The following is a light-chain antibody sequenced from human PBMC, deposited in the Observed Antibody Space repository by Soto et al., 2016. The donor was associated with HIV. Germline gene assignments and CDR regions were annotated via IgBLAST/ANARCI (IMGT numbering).Light chain of an antibody. CDR3: MQALQTPWT. J-gene: IGKJ1*01. CDR2: LGS. CDR1: QSLLHSNGYNY. V-gene: IGKV2-28*01. Sequence: DVVMTQSPLSLPVTLGQPASISCRSNQSLLHSNGYNYLDWYLQKPGQSPQLLIYLGSNRASGVPDRFSGSGSGTDFTLKISRVEAEDVGVYYCMQALQTPWTFGQGTKVEIK.